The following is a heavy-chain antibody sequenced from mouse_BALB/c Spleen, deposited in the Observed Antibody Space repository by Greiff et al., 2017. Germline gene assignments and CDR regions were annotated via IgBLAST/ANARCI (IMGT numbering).Heavy chain of an antibody. D-gene: IGHD3-1*01. V-gene: IGHV2-9*02. CDR3: ARQLGLDWFAY. CDR2: IWAGGST. Sequence: VKLVESGPGLVAPSQSLSITCTVSGFSLTSYGVHWVRQPPGKGLEWLGVIWAGGSTNYNSALMSRLSISKDNSKSQVFLKMNSLQTDDTAMYYCARQLGLDWFAYWGQGTLVTVSA. J-gene: IGHJ3*01. CDR1: GFSLTSYG.